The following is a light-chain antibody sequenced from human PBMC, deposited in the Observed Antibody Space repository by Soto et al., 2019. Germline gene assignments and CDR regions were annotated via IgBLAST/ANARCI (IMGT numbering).Light chain of an antibody. J-gene: IGLJ1*01. Sequence: QSALTQPASVSGSPGQSITISCTGTSSDIGNYNYVSCYQQYPGKVPNLIIYEVSNRPSGVSNRFSGSKSGNTASLTISGLQAEDDADYYCSSFTGFSTGYVVGTGTNVTVL. CDR2: EVS. CDR3: SSFTGFSTGYV. CDR1: SSDIGNYNY. V-gene: IGLV2-14*01.